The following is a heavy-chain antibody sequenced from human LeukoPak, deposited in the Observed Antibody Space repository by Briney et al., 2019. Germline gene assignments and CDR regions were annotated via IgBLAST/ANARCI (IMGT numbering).Heavy chain of an antibody. CDR1: GFTFSSYW. D-gene: IGHD3-10*01. V-gene: IGHV3-7*03. J-gene: IGHJ4*02. CDR2: IKQDGSEK. CDR3: AKDFYGSGSYYQLDY. Sequence: GGSLRLSCAASGFTFSSYWMSWVRQAPGKGLEWVANIKQDGSEKYYVDSVKGRFTISRDNAKNSLYLQMNSLRAEDTALYYCAKDFYGSGSYYQLDYWGQGTLVTVSS.